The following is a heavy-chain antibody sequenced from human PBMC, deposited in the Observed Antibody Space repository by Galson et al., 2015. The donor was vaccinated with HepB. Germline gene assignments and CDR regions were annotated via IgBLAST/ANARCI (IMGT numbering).Heavy chain of an antibody. V-gene: IGHV3-23*01. D-gene: IGHD6-19*01. Sequence: SLRLSCAASGFTFSSYAMSWVRQAPGKGLEWVSAISGSGGSTYYADSVKGRFTISRDNSKNTLYLQMGSLSAEDMAVYYCARGDSSGWQNLYWYFDLWGRGTLVTVSS. CDR1: GFTFSSYA. CDR3: ARGDSSGWQNLYWYFDL. J-gene: IGHJ2*01. CDR2: ISGSGGST.